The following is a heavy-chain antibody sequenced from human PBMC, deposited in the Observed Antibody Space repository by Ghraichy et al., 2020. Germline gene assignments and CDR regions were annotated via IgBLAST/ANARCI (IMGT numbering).Heavy chain of an antibody. V-gene: IGHV1-2*02. CDR1: GYTFTGYY. Sequence: ASVKVSCKASGYTFTGYYMHWVRQAPGQGLEWMGWINPNSGGTNYAQKFQGRVTMTRDTSISTAYMELSRLRSDDTAVYYCARYNWNYVIIDYWGQGTLVTVSS. J-gene: IGHJ4*02. D-gene: IGHD1-7*01. CDR2: INPNSGGT. CDR3: ARYNWNYVIIDY.